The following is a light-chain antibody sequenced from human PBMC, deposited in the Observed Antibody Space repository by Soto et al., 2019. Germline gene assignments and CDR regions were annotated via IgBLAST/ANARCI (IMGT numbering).Light chain of an antibody. CDR2: KAS. CDR3: QHYCSYFVT. J-gene: IGKJ4*01. V-gene: IGKV1-5*03. Sequence: DIEMTQSPSTLSASVGDRVTLTCRASQSVNTWLAWDQQKPGTAPKLLIYKASTVESEVPSRFSGSGSGTEFTITISRPQPDDFATYYCQHYCSYFVTFGGGTKVDI. CDR1: QSVNTW.